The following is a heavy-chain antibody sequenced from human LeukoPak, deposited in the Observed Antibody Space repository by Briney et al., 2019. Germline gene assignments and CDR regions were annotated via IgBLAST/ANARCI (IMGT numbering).Heavy chain of an antibody. CDR3: ANGRGDNYTPDY. J-gene: IGHJ4*02. V-gene: IGHV3-74*01. Sequence: GGSLRLSCAGSGDSWMHWVRQVPGKGLVWVSRIKTDGSSTSYADSVKGRFTISNDNAENTLYLQMNSLRAEDTAVYYCANGRGDNYTPDYWGQGTLVTVSS. CDR1: GDSW. CDR2: IKTDGSST. D-gene: IGHD1-1*01.